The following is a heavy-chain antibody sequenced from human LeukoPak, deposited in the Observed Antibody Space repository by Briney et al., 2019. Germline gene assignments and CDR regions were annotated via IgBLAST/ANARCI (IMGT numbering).Heavy chain of an antibody. CDR2: IYSGGST. Sequence: GGSLRLSCAASGFTVSSNYMSWVRQAPGKGLEWVSVIYSGGSTYYADSVKGRFTISRDNSKNTLYLQMNSLRAEDTAVYYCASPIAAAGTSFDYWGQGTLVTVSS. CDR3: ASPIAAAGTSFDY. D-gene: IGHD6-13*01. V-gene: IGHV3-53*01. J-gene: IGHJ4*02. CDR1: GFTVSSNY.